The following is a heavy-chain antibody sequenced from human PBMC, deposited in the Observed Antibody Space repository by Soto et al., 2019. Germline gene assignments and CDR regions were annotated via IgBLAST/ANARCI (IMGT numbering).Heavy chain of an antibody. CDR2: IKSKADGETT. V-gene: IGHV3-15*01. Sequence: EVHLVESGGGLVTSGGSLRLSCAASGFSFNQAWLTWVRQAPGKGLEWVGLIKSKADGETTHYAAPVKGRFTISRDDSKNTLYLEINGLKTEDTAVYYCFTDVPNDIYPYDFWGQGILVTVSS. D-gene: IGHD3-9*01. CDR3: FTDVPNDIYPYDF. J-gene: IGHJ4*02. CDR1: GFSFNQAW.